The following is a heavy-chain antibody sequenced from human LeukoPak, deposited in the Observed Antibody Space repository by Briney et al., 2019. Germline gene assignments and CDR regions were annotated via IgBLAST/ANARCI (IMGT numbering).Heavy chain of an antibody. CDR1: GGSFSGYY. Sequence: SETLSLTCAVYGGSFSGYYWSWIRQPPGKGLEWIGEINHSGSTNYNPSLKSRVTISVDTSKNQFSLKLSSVTAADTAVYYCARCRSYGSKTKYYYYMDVWGKGTTVTISS. CDR2: INHSGST. J-gene: IGHJ6*03. V-gene: IGHV4-34*01. D-gene: IGHD3-16*01. CDR3: ARCRSYGSKTKYYYYMDV.